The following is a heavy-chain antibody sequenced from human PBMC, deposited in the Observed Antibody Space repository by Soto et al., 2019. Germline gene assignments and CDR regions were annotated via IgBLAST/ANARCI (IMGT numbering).Heavy chain of an antibody. CDR2: IYSTGNT. D-gene: IGHD6-13*01. CDR3: RRSSRYSTDV. J-gene: IGHJ6*02. Sequence: PSETLSLTCTVSGVSISSSSYWGWIRQPPGKGLEWIGSIYSTGNTYYNPSLKSRVSISADTSKNQFSLKLTSVTAADTAVYYCRRSSRYSTDVWGQGTTVTVSS. CDR1: GVSISSSSY. V-gene: IGHV4-39*01.